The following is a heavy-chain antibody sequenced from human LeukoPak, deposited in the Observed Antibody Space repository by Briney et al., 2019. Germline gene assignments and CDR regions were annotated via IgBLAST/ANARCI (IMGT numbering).Heavy chain of an antibody. CDR1: GYTFTGYY. V-gene: IGHV1-2*04. CDR3: ARVGYDSSGTQPLFDY. J-gene: IGHJ4*02. D-gene: IGHD3-22*01. CDR2: IDPNSGGT. Sequence: ASVKVSCKASGYTFTGYYMHWVRQAPGQGLEWMGWIDPNSGGTNYAQKFQGWVTMTRDTSTSTVYMELSSLRSEDTAVYYCARVGYDSSGTQPLFDYWGQGSLVTVSS.